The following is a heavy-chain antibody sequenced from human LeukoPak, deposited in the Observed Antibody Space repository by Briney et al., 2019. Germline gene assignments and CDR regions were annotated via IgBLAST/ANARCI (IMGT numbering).Heavy chain of an antibody. Sequence: GGSLRLSCAASGFTFSSYGMHWVRQAPGKGLEWVAVIWYDGSNKYYADSVKGRFTISRDNSKNTLYLQMNSLRAEDTAVYYCVREIIGSSGGPYFDYWGQGTLVTVSS. CDR2: IWYDGSNK. V-gene: IGHV3-33*01. CDR3: VREIIGSSGGPYFDY. CDR1: GFTFSSYG. J-gene: IGHJ4*02. D-gene: IGHD6-19*01.